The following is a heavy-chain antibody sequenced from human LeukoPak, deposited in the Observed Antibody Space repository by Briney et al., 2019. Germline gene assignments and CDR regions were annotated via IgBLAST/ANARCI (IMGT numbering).Heavy chain of an antibody. D-gene: IGHD3-10*01. CDR2: INHSGST. CDR1: GGSFSGYY. J-gene: IGHJ4*02. V-gene: IGHV4-34*01. Sequence: PSETLSLTCAVYGGSFSGYYWSWIRQPPGKGLEWIGEINHSGSTNYNPSLKSRVTISVDTSKNQFSLKLSSVTAADTAVYYCARNGPMVRGVNLGLDYLGQGTLVTVSS. CDR3: ARNGPMVRGVNLGLDY.